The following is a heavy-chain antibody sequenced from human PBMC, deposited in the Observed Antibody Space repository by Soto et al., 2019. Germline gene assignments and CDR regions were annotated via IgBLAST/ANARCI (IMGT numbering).Heavy chain of an antibody. Sequence: GGSLRLSCAASGFTFSSDAMSWVRQAPGKGLEWVSTIGSSGGSTYYAGSVKGRFTISRDNSKNTLYLHMNSLRAEDTAVYYCAKAIPSWFDPWGQGTLVTVSS. CDR2: IGSSGGST. V-gene: IGHV3-23*01. CDR3: AKAIPSWFDP. CDR1: GFTFSSDA. J-gene: IGHJ5*02. D-gene: IGHD2-21*01.